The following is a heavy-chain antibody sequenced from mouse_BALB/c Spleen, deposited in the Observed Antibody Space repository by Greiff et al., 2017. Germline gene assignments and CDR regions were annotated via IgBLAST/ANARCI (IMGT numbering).Heavy chain of an antibody. J-gene: IGHJ1*01. V-gene: IGHV1-67*01. D-gene: IGHD1-1*01. CDR2: ISTYYGNT. Sequence: QVQLQQSGPELVRPGVSVKISCKGSSYTFTDYAMHWVKQSHAKSLEWIGVISTYYGNTNYNQKFKGKATMTVDKSSSTAYMELARLTSEDSAVYYCARGDGSSSYCYFDVWGAETTVTVSS. CDR1: SYTFTDYA. CDR3: ARGDGSSSYCYFDV.